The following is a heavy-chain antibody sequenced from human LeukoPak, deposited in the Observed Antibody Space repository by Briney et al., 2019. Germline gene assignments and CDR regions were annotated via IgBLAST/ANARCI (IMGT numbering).Heavy chain of an antibody. J-gene: IGHJ4*02. Sequence: GASVKVSCKASGYTFTGYYMHWVRQAPGQGLEWMGWINPNSGGTNYAQKFQGRVTMTRDTSISTAYMELSRLRSDDTVVYYCASTPGAYYDFWSGFNIVYWGQGTLVTVSS. D-gene: IGHD3-3*01. CDR3: ASTPGAYYDFWSGFNIVY. CDR1: GYTFTGYY. V-gene: IGHV1-2*02. CDR2: INPNSGGT.